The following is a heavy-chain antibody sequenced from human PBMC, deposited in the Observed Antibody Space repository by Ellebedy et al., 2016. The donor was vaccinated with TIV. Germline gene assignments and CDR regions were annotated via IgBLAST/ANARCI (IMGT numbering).Heavy chain of an antibody. CDR1: GYAFTTYY. D-gene: IGHD3-16*01. CDR3: ARDWARE. J-gene: IGHJ4*02. V-gene: IGHV1-46*01. Sequence: AASVKVSCKAFGYAFTTYYMHWVRQAPGQGLEWMGTINPGGRSATYARTFQGRVTLARDTSISTAYMELSGLTYDDTAVYYCARDWAREWGQGTLVTVSS. CDR2: INPGGRSA.